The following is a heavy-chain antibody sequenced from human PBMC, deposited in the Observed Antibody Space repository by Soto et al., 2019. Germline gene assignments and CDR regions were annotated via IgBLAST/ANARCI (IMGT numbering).Heavy chain of an antibody. V-gene: IGHV3-7*01. Sequence: VYLVESGGGLVQGGGSLRLSCVASEFAFNRYWMSWVRQAPGKGLEWVANIKEDGGHKNYVDSVKGRFTISRDNAKNSLFLQIDSLRAEDTAMYYCARDVRYLTHEYWGQGTLDTVT. CDR3: ARDVRYLTHEY. J-gene: IGHJ4*02. CDR2: IKEDGGHK. D-gene: IGHD1-20*01. CDR1: EFAFNRYW.